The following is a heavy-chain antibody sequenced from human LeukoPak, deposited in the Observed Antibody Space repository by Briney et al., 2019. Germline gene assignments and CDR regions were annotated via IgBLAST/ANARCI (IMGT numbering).Heavy chain of an antibody. CDR3: ARGWTVTTLDY. CDR1: GGSISSGDYY. Sequence: SQTLSLTCTVSGGSISSGDYYWSWIRQPPGKGLEWIGYIHYSGSTYYNPSLKSRVTISVDTSKNQFSLKLSSVTAADTAVYYCARGWTVTTLDYWGQGTLVTVSS. D-gene: IGHD4-17*01. J-gene: IGHJ4*02. CDR2: IHYSGST. V-gene: IGHV4-30-4*08.